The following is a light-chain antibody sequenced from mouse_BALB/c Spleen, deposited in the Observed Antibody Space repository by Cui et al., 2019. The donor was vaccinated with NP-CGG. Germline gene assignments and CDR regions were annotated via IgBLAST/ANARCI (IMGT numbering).Light chain of an antibody. V-gene: IGLV1*01. CDR3: ALWYSNHWV. CDR1: TGAVTTSNY. CDR2: GTN. Sequence: VVLTQVSAPTTSPGETVTLTCRSSTGAVTTSNYANWVQEKPDHLFTGLIGGTNNRAPGVPARFSGSLIGDKAALTITGAQTEDEAIYFCALWYSNHWVFGGGTKLTVL. J-gene: IGLJ1*01.